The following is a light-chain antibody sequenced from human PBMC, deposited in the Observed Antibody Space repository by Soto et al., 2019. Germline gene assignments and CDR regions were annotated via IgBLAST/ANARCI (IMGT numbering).Light chain of an antibody. CDR2: GAS. V-gene: IGKV3-15*01. Sequence: EIVMTQSPGTLSVSPGERATLSCRASQSVSSNLAWYQQKPGQAPSLLIYGASTRATGIRARFSGSGSGTEFALTISSLQSEDFAVYYCQQYNNWPRTFGQGTKVEIK. CDR1: QSVSSN. J-gene: IGKJ1*01. CDR3: QQYNNWPRT.